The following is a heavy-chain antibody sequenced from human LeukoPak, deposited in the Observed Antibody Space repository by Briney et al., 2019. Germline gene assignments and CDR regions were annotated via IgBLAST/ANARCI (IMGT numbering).Heavy chain of an antibody. CDR1: GFTFSSYS. CDR3: ARGGDLKYCSGGSCYSVDY. V-gene: IGHV3-21*01. D-gene: IGHD2-15*01. CDR2: ISSSSSYI. Sequence: GGSLRLSCAASGFTFSSYSMNWVRQAPGKGLEWVSSISSSSSYIYYADSVKGRFTITRDNSKNMVYLQMNRLRPEDTAVYYCARGGDLKYCSGGSCYSVDYWGQGTLVTVSS. J-gene: IGHJ4*02.